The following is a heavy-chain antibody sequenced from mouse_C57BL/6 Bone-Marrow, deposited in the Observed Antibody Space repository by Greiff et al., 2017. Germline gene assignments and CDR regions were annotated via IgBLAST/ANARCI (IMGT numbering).Heavy chain of an antibody. D-gene: IGHD2-5*01. J-gene: IGHJ1*03. CDR2: IYPGSGST. CDR1: GYTFTSYW. V-gene: IGHV1-55*01. CDR3: VYSNCGYFDV. Sequence: QVQLKQPGAELVKPGASVKMSCKASGYTFTSYWITWVKQRPGQGLEWIGDIYPGSGSTNYNEKFKSKATLTVDTSSSTAYMQLSSLTSEDSAVYYCVYSNCGYFDVWGTGTTVTVSS.